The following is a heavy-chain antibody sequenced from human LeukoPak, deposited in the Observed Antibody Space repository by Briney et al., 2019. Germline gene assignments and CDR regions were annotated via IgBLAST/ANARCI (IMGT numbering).Heavy chain of an antibody. CDR3: ARLRGYSYATYYYYYGMDV. CDR1: GGSISSYY. V-gene: IGHV4-59*01. D-gene: IGHD5-18*01. Sequence: SETLSLTRTVSGGSISSYYWSWIRQPPGKGLEWIGYIYYSGSTNYNPTLKSRVTISVDTSKNQFSLKLSSVTAADTAVYYCARLRGYSYATYYYYYGMDVWGQGTTVTVSS. CDR2: IYYSGST. J-gene: IGHJ6*02.